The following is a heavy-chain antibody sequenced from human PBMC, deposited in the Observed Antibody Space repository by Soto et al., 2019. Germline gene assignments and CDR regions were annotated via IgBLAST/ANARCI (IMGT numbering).Heavy chain of an antibody. CDR2: IKNKANGCNT. Sequence: GWSLRLSCVASGFIFGGDYMDWVRQAPGKGLEWVGRIKNKANGCNTEYAESVQGRITILRVDSKNSLSLQINSLKTEDTAVHYCASVRLGAPTRYFGYWGRGALVTAPQ. J-gene: IGHJ4*02. V-gene: IGHV3-72*01. CDR3: ASVRLGAPTRYFGY. CDR1: GFIFGGDY. D-gene: IGHD1-26*01.